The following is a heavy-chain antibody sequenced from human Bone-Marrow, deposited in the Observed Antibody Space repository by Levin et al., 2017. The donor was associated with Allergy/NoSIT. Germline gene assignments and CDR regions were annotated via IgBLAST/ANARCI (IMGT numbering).Heavy chain of an antibody. CDR3: ARVGRAVARKLTGWFDP. Sequence: PGGSLRLSCAASGFTFSSYSMNWVRQAPGKGLEWVSSISSSSSYIYYADSVKGRFTISRDNAKNSLYLQMNSLRAEDTAVYYCARVGRAVARKLTGWFDPWGQGTLVTVSS. D-gene: IGHD6-19*01. CDR2: ISSSSSYI. V-gene: IGHV3-21*01. CDR1: GFTFSSYS. J-gene: IGHJ5*02.